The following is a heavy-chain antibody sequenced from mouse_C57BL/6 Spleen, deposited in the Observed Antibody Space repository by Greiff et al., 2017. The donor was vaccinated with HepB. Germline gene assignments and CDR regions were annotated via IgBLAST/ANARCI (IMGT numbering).Heavy chain of an antibody. CDR1: GFTFSDYG. CDR3: ASDVYSYAMDY. J-gene: IGHJ4*01. V-gene: IGHV5-17*01. Sequence: EVQGVESGGGLVKPGGSLKLSCAASGFTFSDYGMHWVRQAPEKGLEWVAYISSGSSTIYYADTVKGRFTISRDNAKNTLFLQMTSLRSEDTAMYYCASDVYSYAMDYWGQGTSVTVSS. CDR2: ISSGSSTI. D-gene: IGHD2-3*01.